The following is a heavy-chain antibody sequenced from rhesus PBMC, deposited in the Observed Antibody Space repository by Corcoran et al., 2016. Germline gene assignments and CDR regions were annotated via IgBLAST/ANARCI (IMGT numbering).Heavy chain of an antibody. V-gene: IGHV4S11*01. CDR2: IYGSGSST. D-gene: IGHD4-23*01. CDR1: CASIRNNY. J-gene: IGHJ1*01. Sequence: QVQLQESGPGLVKPSETLPLPCAVSCASIRNNYWTLFPQPPGTGLELIGYIYGSGSSTNYNPSLKSRVTLSVDTSKNQFSLKLSSVTAADTAVYYCARGSNSNHPYFEFWGQGALVTVSS. CDR3: ARGSNSNHPYFEF.